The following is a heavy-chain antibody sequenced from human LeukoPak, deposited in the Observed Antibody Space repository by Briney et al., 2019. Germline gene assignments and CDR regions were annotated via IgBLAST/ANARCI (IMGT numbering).Heavy chain of an antibody. CDR3: ARADESLVYGMDV. Sequence: SETLSLTCAVYGGSFSGYYWSWIRQPPGKGLEWIGYFSYSGSTHYSPSLTSRVAISVDTSRNQLSLKLRSVTAADTAIYYCARADESLVYGMDVWGPGTTVIVSS. CDR1: GGSFSGYY. V-gene: IGHV4-59*08. CDR2: FSYSGST. J-gene: IGHJ6*02.